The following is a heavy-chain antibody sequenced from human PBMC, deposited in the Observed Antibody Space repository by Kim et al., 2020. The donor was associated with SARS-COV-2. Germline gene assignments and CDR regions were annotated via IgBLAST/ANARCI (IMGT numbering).Heavy chain of an antibody. V-gene: IGHV4-4*02. CDR3: ARFPALTMVRVNNWFDP. CDR2: IYHSGST. J-gene: IGHJ5*02. D-gene: IGHD3-10*01. CDR1: GGSISSSNW. Sequence: SETLSLTCAVSGGSISSSNWWSWVRQPPGKGLEWIGEIYHSGSTNYNPSLKSRVTISVDKSKNQFSLKLSSVTAADTAVYYCARFPALTMVRVNNWFDPWGQGTLVTVSS.